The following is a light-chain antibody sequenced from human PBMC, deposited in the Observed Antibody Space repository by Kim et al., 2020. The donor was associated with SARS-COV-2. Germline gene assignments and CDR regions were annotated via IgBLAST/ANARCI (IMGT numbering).Light chain of an antibody. CDR1: QTISTR. CDR2: DAS. V-gene: IGKV3-15*01. CDR3: QQYDNWALT. Sequence: RVMTQSPATLSVSPGERATLSCRASQTISTRLAWYQQKPGQAPRLLIYDASTRATGVPDRFSGSGSETEFTLTISSLQYEDIAVYYCQQYDNWALTFGGGTKVDIK. J-gene: IGKJ4*01.